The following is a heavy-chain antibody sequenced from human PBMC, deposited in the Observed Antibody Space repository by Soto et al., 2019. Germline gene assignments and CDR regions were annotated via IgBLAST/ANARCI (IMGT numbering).Heavy chain of an antibody. J-gene: IGHJ5*02. D-gene: IGHD2-15*01. CDR3: ARAYPVYCSGGSCPPRGGHWFDP. CDR1: GGSISSGGYY. Sequence: SETLSLTCTVSGGSISSGGYYWSWIRQHPGKGLEWIGYIYYSGSTYYNPSLKSRVTISVDTSKNQFSLKLGSVTAADTAVYYCARAYPVYCSGGSCPPRGGHWFDPWGQGTLVTVSS. V-gene: IGHV4-31*03. CDR2: IYYSGST.